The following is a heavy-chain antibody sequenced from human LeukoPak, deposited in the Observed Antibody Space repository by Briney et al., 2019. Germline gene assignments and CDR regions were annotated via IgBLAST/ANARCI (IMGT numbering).Heavy chain of an antibody. D-gene: IGHD2-2*01. CDR2: ISGSGGST. V-gene: IGHV3-23*01. Sequence: GGSLRLSCAASGFTFSSYAMSWVRQAPGKGLEWVSAISGSGGSTYYADSVKGRFTISRDNSKNTLYLQMNSLRAEDPAVYYCAKASLGYCSSTSCPFDYWGQGTLVTVSS. CDR1: GFTFSSYA. J-gene: IGHJ4*02. CDR3: AKASLGYCSSTSCPFDY.